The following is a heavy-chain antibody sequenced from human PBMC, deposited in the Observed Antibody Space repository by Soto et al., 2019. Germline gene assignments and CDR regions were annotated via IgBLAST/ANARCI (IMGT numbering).Heavy chain of an antibody. D-gene: IGHD5-18*01. J-gene: IGHJ4*02. CDR1: GGSISSDGSY. CDR3: ARGADSYGIYYFDY. Sequence: QVHLQESGPGLVRPSQTLSLTCTVSGGSISSDGSYWSWIRQHPGKGLEWIGYIYYSGSTYYNPSLKSRITISIDTSKNRFSLNLSSVTAADTAVYYCARGADSYGIYYFDYWGQGTLVTVSS. CDR2: IYYSGST. V-gene: IGHV4-31*03.